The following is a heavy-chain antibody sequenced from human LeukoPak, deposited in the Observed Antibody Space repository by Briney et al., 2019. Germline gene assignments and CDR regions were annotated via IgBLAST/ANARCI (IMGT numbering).Heavy chain of an antibody. J-gene: IGHJ4*02. D-gene: IGHD3-3*01. CDR3: ARFWSGYALDY. CDR1: GFTFSSYA. Sequence: GGSLRLSCAASGFTFSSYAMSWVRQAPGKGLEWVSAISGSGGSTYYADSVKGRFTISRDNAKNSLYLQMNSLRAEDTAVYYCARFWSGYALDYWGQGTLVTVSS. V-gene: IGHV3-23*01. CDR2: ISGSGGST.